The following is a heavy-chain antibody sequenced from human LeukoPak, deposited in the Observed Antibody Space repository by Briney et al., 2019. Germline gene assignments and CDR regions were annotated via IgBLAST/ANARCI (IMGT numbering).Heavy chain of an antibody. CDR2: ISSSSSYI. V-gene: IGHV3-21*01. CDR3: ARDGLSVAAAGIYYFDY. J-gene: IGHJ4*02. CDR1: GFTFSSYS. D-gene: IGHD6-13*01. Sequence: GGSLRLSCAASGFTFSSYSMNWVRQAPGKGLEWVSSISSSSSYIYYADSVHSRFTISRDNAKNSLYLQMNSLGAEDTAVYYCARDGLSVAAAGIYYFDYWGQGTLVTVSS.